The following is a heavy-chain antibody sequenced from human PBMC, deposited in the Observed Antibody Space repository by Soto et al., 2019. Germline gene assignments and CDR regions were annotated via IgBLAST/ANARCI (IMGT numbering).Heavy chain of an antibody. D-gene: IGHD1-1*01. CDR1: GYTFTSYG. J-gene: IGHJ4*02. CDR2: ISAPNGNT. Sequence: QVHLVQSGAEVKKPGASVKVSCKASGYTFTSYGITWVRQAPGQGLEWMGWISAPNGNTAYAQKLQGRVIVTRDTPTSTAYMELRSLMSDDTAVYYCARGRYGDYWGQGALVTVSS. V-gene: IGHV1-18*01. CDR3: ARGRYGDY.